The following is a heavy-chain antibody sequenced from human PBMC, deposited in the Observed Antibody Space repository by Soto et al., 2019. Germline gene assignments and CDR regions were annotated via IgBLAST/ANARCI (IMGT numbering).Heavy chain of an antibody. V-gene: IGHV1-69*13. Sequence: SVKVSCKASGGTFSSYAISWVRQAPGQGLEWMGGIIPIFGTANYAQKFQGRVTITADESTSTAYMELSSLRSEDTAVYYCASDPLKYCSSTSCYANWGQGTLVTVSS. J-gene: IGHJ4*02. CDR1: GGTFSSYA. D-gene: IGHD2-2*01. CDR3: ASDPLKYCSSTSCYAN. CDR2: IIPIFGTA.